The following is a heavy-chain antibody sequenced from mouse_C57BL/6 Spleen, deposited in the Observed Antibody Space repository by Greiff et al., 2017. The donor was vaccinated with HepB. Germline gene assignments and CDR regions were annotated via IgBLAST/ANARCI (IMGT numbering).Heavy chain of an antibody. CDR3: ARSITTVVAKGYFDV. V-gene: IGHV1-82*01. Sequence: QVHVKQSGPELVKPGASVKISCKASGYAFSSSWMNWVKQRPGKGLEWIGRIYPGDGDTNYNGKFKGKATLTADKSSSTAYMQLSSLTSEDSAVYFCARSITTVVAKGYFDVWGTGTTVTVSS. CDR1: GYAFSSSW. CDR2: IYPGDGDT. D-gene: IGHD1-1*01. J-gene: IGHJ1*03.